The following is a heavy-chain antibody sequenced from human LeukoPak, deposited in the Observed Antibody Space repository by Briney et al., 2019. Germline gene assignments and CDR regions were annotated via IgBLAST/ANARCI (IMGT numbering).Heavy chain of an antibody. CDR3: ARDNSGSYYRAFDI. V-gene: IGHV3-7*01. CDR2: INEDGSEK. D-gene: IGHD1-26*01. Sequence: GGSLRLSCAASGFTFSTYWMSWVRQAPGKGLEWVANINEDGSEKYYVDSVKGRFSISRDNAKNSLYLQMNSLRAEDTAVYYCARDNSGSYYRAFDIWGQGTMVTVSS. CDR1: GFTFSTYW. J-gene: IGHJ3*02.